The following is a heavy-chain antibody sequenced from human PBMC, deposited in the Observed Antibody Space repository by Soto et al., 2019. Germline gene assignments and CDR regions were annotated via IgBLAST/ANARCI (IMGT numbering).Heavy chain of an antibody. CDR3: ARDLAKGGGSAGFDY. D-gene: IGHD1-26*01. CDR1: GYTFTVYY. V-gene: IGHV1-2*02. Sequence: GASVKVSCKASGYTFTVYYMHWVRQAPGQGLEWMGWINPKSGGTMYQQKFQGRVTMTWDTSISTAYMALTRLRSDDTAVYYCARDLAKGGGSAGFDYWGQGTLVTVYS. CDR2: INPKSGGT. J-gene: IGHJ4*02.